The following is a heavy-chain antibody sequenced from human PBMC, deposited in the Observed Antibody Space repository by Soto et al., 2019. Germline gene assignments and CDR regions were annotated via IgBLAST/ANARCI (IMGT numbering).Heavy chain of an antibody. CDR3: ARDKITGLFDY. Sequence: SETLSLTCTVSGDSISSNKNYWSWIRQPPGEGLEWIGYISYNGTTSYSPSLKSRLTISLDTSKSQFSLKLTSVTAADTAVYYCARDKITGLFDYWGQGTLVTVSS. V-gene: IGHV4-30-4*01. D-gene: IGHD2-8*02. CDR1: GDSISSNKNY. CDR2: ISYNGTT. J-gene: IGHJ4*02.